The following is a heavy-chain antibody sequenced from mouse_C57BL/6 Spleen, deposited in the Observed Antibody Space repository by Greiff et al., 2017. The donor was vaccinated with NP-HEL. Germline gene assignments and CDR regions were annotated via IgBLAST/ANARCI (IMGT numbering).Heavy chain of an antibody. CDR3: TQTAQAGAMDY. J-gene: IGHJ4*01. CDR2: IRLKSDNYAT. CDR1: GFTFSNYW. Sequence: DVKLVESGGGLVQPGGSMKLSCVASGFTFSNYWMNWVRQSPEKGLEWVAQIRLKSDNYATHYAESVKGRFTISRDDSKSSVYLQMNNLRAEDTGIYYCTQTAQAGAMDYWGQGTSVTVSS. D-gene: IGHD3-2*02. V-gene: IGHV6-3*01.